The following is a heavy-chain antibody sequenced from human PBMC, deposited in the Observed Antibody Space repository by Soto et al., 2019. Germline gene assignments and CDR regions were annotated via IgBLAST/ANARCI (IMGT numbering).Heavy chain of an antibody. CDR2: IIPLFGTT. D-gene: IGHD6-13*01. V-gene: IGHV1-69*01. J-gene: IGHJ5*02. CDR1: GGTFSTYP. Sequence: QVQLVQSGAEVRMPGSSVKVSCKASGGTFSTYPINWVRQAPGQGLEWMGGIIPLFGTTNYAQKFKGRVTITADESTSTAYMELGSLRVEDEAVYYCARGATHGSSWYFWFDPWGQGTLVTVSS. CDR3: ARGATHGSSWYFWFDP.